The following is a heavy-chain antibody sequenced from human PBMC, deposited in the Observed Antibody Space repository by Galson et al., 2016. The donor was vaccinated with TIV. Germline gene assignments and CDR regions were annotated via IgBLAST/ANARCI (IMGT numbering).Heavy chain of an antibody. Sequence: TLSLTCAVYGGSLSGYYWSWIRQSPGKGLEWIGEINHRAITNYNPSLKSRVAISVDTSKNQFSLKVSSVTAADTAVYYCARYSNDEGDAYGFAYWGQGTLVTVSS. D-gene: IGHD1-1*01. CDR2: INHRAIT. J-gene: IGHJ4*02. V-gene: IGHV4-34*01. CDR1: GGSLSGYY. CDR3: ARYSNDEGDAYGFAY.